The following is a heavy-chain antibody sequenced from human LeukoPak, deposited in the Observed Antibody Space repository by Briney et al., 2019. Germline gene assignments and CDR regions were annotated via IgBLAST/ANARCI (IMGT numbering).Heavy chain of an antibody. V-gene: IGHV3-53*01. CDR3: ARLPSPRGKYGDPDY. J-gene: IGHJ4*02. Sequence: GGSLRLSCAASGLIVSSNYMSWVRQAPGKGLEWVSVIYSGGSTYYADSVKGRFAISRDNSKNTLYLQMNSLRAEDTAVYYCARLPSPRGKYGDPDYWGQGTLVTVSS. CDR2: IYSGGST. D-gene: IGHD4-17*01. CDR1: GLIVSSNY.